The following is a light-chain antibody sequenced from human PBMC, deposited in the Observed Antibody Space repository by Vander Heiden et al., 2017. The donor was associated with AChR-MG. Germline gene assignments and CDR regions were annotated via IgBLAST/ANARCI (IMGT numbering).Light chain of an antibody. CDR2: GAS. CDR3: QQYIKWPPEYT. V-gene: IGKV3-15*01. Sequence: EIVMTQSPPTLSVSPGERVTLSCRASQTVSSRLAWYQQKPGQAPRLLISGASTRATGVPARFSGSGSGTEFTLTISSLQSEDFAVYYCQQYIKWPPEYTFGQGTKLEIK. CDR1: QTVSSR. J-gene: IGKJ2*01.